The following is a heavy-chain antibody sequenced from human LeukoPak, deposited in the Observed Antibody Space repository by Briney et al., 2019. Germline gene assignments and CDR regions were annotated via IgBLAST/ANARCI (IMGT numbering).Heavy chain of an antibody. CDR3: ARDRIAGTGLYYYYYMDV. CDR1: GYTFTSYD. J-gene: IGHJ6*03. CDR2: MNPDTGNT. Sequence: ASVKVSCKASGYTFTSYDINWVRQATGQGLEWMGWMNPDTGNTGYAQKFQGRVTMTRNTSISTAYMELSSLRSEDTAVYYCARDRIAGTGLYYYYYMDVWGKGTTATISS. D-gene: IGHD6-13*01. V-gene: IGHV1-8*01.